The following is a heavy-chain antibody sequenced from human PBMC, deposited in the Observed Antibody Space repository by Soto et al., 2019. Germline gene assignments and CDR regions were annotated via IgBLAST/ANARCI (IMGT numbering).Heavy chain of an antibody. Sequence: QVQLQESGPGLVKPSETLSLTCTVSGGSISSYYWSWIRQPPGKGLEWIGYIYYRGSTNYNPSLKMLVTISVNRPPNQFALKLSSLTGAESAMYYSARTGWIFGVVQNWFAPWGQGTLVTFST. CDR1: GGSISSYY. V-gene: IGHV4-59*08. CDR2: IYYRGST. D-gene: IGHD3-3*01. CDR3: ARTGWIFGVVQNWFAP. J-gene: IGHJ5*02.